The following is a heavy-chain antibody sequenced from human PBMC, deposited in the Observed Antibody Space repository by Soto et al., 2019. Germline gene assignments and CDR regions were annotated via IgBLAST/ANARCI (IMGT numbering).Heavy chain of an antibody. J-gene: IGHJ4*02. V-gene: IGHV4-38-2*01. D-gene: IGHD2-15*01. CDR3: WLYREVVLAATRGAFDY. Sequence: SETLSLTCAVSGYSVSSGYYWGWLRQPPGKGLEWSGSIYHSGSTYYNPSLKSRVTISVDTSKNQFSLKLSSVTAADTAVYYCWLYREVVLAATRGAFDYWGQGTLVTVSS. CDR2: IYHSGST. CDR1: GYSVSSGYY.